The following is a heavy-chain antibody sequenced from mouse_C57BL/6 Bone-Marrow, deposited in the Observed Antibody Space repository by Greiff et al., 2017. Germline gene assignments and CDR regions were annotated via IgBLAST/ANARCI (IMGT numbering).Heavy chain of an antibody. D-gene: IGHD2-10*02. CDR3: ARDWNPRPGFAY. CDR2: ISYDGSN. CDR1: GYSFTSGYY. Sequence: VQLQQSGPGLVKPSQSLSLTCSVTGYSFTSGYYWNWIRQFPGNKLEWMGYISYDGSNNYNPSLKNRISITRDPSKNQFFLKLNSVTTEDTATYYCARDWNPRPGFAYWGQGTLVTVSA. J-gene: IGHJ3*01. V-gene: IGHV3-6*01.